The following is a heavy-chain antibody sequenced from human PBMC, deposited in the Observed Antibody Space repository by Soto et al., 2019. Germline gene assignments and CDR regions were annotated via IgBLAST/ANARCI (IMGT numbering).Heavy chain of an antibody. D-gene: IGHD4-17*01. CDR3: AREYTTVTTLLNWFDP. V-gene: IGHV3-48*02. CDR1: GFTFSSYS. CDR2: ISSSSSTI. J-gene: IGHJ5*02. Sequence: PVGSLRLSCAASGFTFSSYSMSWVRQAPGKGLEWVSYISSSSSTIYYADSVKGRFTISRDNAKNSLYLQMNSLRDEDTAVYYCAREYTTVTTLLNWFDPWGQGTLVTSPQ.